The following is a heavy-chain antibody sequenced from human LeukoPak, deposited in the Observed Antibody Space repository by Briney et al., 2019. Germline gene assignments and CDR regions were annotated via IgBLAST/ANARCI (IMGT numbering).Heavy chain of an antibody. Sequence: GGSLRLSCAASGFTFSSYAMSWVRQAPGKGLEWVANIKQDGREKFYLDSVRGRFTVSRDNVKNSLYLQMNSLRVEDTGVYYCARDRITWTTYDAFDIWGQGTMVIVSS. J-gene: IGHJ3*02. CDR2: IKQDGREK. D-gene: IGHD1-1*01. V-gene: IGHV3-7*01. CDR1: GFTFSSYA. CDR3: ARDRITWTTYDAFDI.